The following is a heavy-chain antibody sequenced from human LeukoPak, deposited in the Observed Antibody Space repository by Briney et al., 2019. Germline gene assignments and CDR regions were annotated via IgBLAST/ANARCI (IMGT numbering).Heavy chain of an antibody. J-gene: IGHJ3*02. CDR2: ISGSSSYI. Sequence: GGSLRLSCAASGFRSSGYDMNWVRQAPGKGLEWVSSISGSSSYIYYADSVKGRFTISRHNAKNSLYLQMNSLRAEDTAVYYCARVPAGVIGMKDAFDIWGQGTMVTVSS. CDR3: ARVPAGVIGMKDAFDI. CDR1: GFRSSGYD. V-gene: IGHV3-21*01. D-gene: IGHD3-16*02.